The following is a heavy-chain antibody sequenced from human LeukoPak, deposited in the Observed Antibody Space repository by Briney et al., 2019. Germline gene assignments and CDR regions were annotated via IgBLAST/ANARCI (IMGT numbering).Heavy chain of an antibody. CDR1: GCSFTSYW. CDR3: ARGTYYDFWSGYLWSWFDL. J-gene: IGHJ5*02. CDR2: IYPGNSDT. Sequence: GESLKISCKGSGCSFTSYWIGWVRQMPGKGLDWMGIIYPGNSDTRYSPSFQDQVTISADKSISTAYLQWSSLKASDTAMYYCARGTYYDFWSGYLWSWFDLWGQGTLVTVSS. V-gene: IGHV5-51*01. D-gene: IGHD3-3*01.